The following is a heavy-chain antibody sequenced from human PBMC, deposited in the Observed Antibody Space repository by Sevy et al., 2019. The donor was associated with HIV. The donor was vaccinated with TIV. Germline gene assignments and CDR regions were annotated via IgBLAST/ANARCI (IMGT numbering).Heavy chain of an antibody. V-gene: IGHV4-31*03. CDR1: GDSINNGDYY. Sequence: SETLSLTCTVSGDSINNGDYYWSWIRQHPGKGLEWIGKIYYTGTTYYNPSLKSRLRIPVKRSENQLSLSLRSVTAAGTAVYYCARTTVTTLSSARNNWFDPWGQGTLVTVSS. D-gene: IGHD4-4*01. CDR2: IYYTGTT. CDR3: ARTTVTTLSSARNNWFDP. J-gene: IGHJ5*02.